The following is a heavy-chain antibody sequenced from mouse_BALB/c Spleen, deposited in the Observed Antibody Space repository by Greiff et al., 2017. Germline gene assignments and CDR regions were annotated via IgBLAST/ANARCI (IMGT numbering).Heavy chain of an antibody. CDR3: ARDLQLGAYYFDY. CDR2: IWAGGST. J-gene: IGHJ2*01. D-gene: IGHD4-1*02. V-gene: IGHV2-9*02. Sequence: VKLVESGPGLVAPSQSLSITCTVSGFSLTSYGVHWVRQPPGKGLEWLGVIWAGGSTNYNSALMSRLSISKDNSKSQVFLKMNSLQTDDTAMYYCARDLQLGAYYFDYWGQGTTLTVSS. CDR1: GFSLTSYG.